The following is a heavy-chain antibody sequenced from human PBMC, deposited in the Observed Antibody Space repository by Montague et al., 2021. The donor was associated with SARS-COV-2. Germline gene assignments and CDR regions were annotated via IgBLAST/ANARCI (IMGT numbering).Heavy chain of an antibody. J-gene: IGHJ5*02. CDR1: GDSVSSNSAA. D-gene: IGHD2-8*01. CDR3: ARDDPYCTNGVCYTGNWFDP. CDR2: TYYRSKWYS. Sequence: CAISGDSVSSNSAAWNWIRQSPSRGLEWLGRTYYRSKWYSDYAVXVKSRITINPDTSKNQFSLQLNSVTPEDTAVYYCARDDPYCTNGVCYTGNWFDPWGQGTLVTVSS. V-gene: IGHV6-1*01.